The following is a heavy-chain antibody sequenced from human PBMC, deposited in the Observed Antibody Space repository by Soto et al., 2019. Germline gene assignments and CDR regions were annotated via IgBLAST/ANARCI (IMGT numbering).Heavy chain of an antibody. J-gene: IGHJ6*02. D-gene: IGHD2-8*01. V-gene: IGHV1-69*01. Sequence: QVQLVQSGAEVKEPGSSVRVSCKASGGTFDNFIMNWVRQTPGQGLEWMGGIVPMLGTPTYAEKFKGRVTISASGLTSTTYMEVTSVRSDGTAIYYCARIGTNSSCLSQYSGMDVWGQGTKVTVSS. CDR1: GGTFDNFI. CDR2: IVPMLGTP. CDR3: ARIGTNSSCLSQYSGMDV.